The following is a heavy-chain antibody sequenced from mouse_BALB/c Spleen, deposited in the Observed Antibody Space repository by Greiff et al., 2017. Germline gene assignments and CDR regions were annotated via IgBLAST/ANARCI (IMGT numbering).Heavy chain of an antibody. CDR1: GFTFSSYA. Sequence: EVKLVESGGGLVKPGGSLKLSCAASGFTFSSYAMSWVRQTPEKRLEWVATISSGGSYTYYPDSVKGRFTISRDNAKNTLYLQMSSLRSEDTAMYYCARGTATDYWGQGTTLTVSS. CDR3: ARGTATDY. V-gene: IGHV5-9-3*01. J-gene: IGHJ2*01. D-gene: IGHD1-2*01. CDR2: ISSGGSYT.